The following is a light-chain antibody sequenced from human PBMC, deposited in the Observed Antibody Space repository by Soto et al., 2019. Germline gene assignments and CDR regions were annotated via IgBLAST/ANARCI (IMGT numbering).Light chain of an antibody. CDR3: CSYAGSYPWV. Sequence: QSVLTQPRSVSGSPGQSVTISCTGTSSDVGSYNYVSWYQQHPGKAPKLMIYDVSKRPSGVPDRFSGSKSGNTASLTISGLQAEDEADYYCCSYAGSYPWVFGGGPKVTV. CDR2: DVS. J-gene: IGLJ3*02. V-gene: IGLV2-11*01. CDR1: SSDVGSYNY.